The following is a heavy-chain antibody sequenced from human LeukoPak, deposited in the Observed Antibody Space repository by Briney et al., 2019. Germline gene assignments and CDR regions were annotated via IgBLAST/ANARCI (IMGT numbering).Heavy chain of an antibody. J-gene: IGHJ4*02. V-gene: IGHV4-59*01. CDR3: ARGHYYDSSGSFDY. CDR1: GGFISSYY. Sequence: SETLSLPCTVSGGFISSYYWSWIRQPPGKGLEWIGYIYYSGSTNYNPSLKSRVTISVDTSKNQFSLKLSSVTAADTAVYYCARGHYYDSSGSFDYWGQGTLVTVSS. D-gene: IGHD3-22*01. CDR2: IYYSGST.